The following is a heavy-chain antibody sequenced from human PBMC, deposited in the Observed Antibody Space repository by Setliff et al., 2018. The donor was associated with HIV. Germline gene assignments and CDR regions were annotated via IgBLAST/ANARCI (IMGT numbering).Heavy chain of an antibody. CDR1: GFTFSSYT. Sequence: SLKISCAASGFTFSSYTMSWVRQAPGKGLEWVSGIYDSGDRTYYADSVKGRFTISRDNSKNTLYLQMNSLRAADTAVYYCVKDRTYMAFDIWGQGTMVTVSS. J-gene: IGHJ3*02. D-gene: IGHD1-20*01. V-gene: IGHV3-23*01. CDR3: VKDRTYMAFDI. CDR2: IYDSGDRT.